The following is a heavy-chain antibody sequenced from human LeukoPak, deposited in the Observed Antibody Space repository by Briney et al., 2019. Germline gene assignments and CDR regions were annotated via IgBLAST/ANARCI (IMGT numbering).Heavy chain of an antibody. J-gene: IGHJ4*02. CDR2: IWYDGSKT. D-gene: IGHD2-2*01. V-gene: IGHV3-33*08. CDR3: ARDDCSTTPCYAY. CDR1: GFTFSSYW. Sequence: GGSLRLSCAASGFTFSSYWMSWVRQAPGKGLEWVAAIWYDGSKTSYTDSVKGRFTVSRDISKNTVYLQMNGLKAEDTAVYYCARDDCSTTPCYAYWGQGTLVTVSS.